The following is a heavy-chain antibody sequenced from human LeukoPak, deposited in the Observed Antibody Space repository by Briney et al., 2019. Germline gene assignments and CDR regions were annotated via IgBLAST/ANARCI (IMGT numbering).Heavy chain of an antibody. CDR1: GFTFSSYS. Sequence: GGSLRLSCAASGFTFSSYSMNWVRQAPGKGLEWVSSIGSSSSYIYYADSVKGRFTISRDNAKNSLYLQMNSLRAEDTAVYYCARDWPNIVVVPAAVHFDYWGQGTLVTVSS. V-gene: IGHV3-21*01. J-gene: IGHJ4*02. CDR3: ARDWPNIVVVPAAVHFDY. CDR2: IGSSSSYI. D-gene: IGHD2-2*01.